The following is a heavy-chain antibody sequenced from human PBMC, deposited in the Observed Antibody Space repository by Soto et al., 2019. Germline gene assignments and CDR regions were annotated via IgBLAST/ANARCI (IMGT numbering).Heavy chain of an antibody. V-gene: IGHV3-30-3*01. CDR1: GFTFSSYA. Sequence: PGGSLRLSCAASGFTFSSYAMHWVRQAPGKGLEWVAVISYDGSNKYYADSVKGRFTISRDNSKNTLYLQMNSLRAEDTAVYYCARDPRRGYSGYDAFDIWGQGTMVTVS. D-gene: IGHD5-12*01. CDR2: ISYDGSNK. CDR3: ARDPRRGYSGYDAFDI. J-gene: IGHJ3*02.